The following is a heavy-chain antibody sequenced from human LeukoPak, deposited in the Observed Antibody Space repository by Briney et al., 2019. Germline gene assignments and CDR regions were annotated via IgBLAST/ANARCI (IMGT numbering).Heavy chain of an antibody. V-gene: IGHV1-69*13. CDR2: IIPIFGTA. CDR3: ARDLRSTSCLDV. D-gene: IGHD2-2*01. Sequence: ASVKVSCKASGGTFSSYAISWVRQAPGQGLEWMGGIIPIFGTANYAQKFQGRVTITADESTSTAYMELSSLRSEDTAVYYCARDLRSTSCLDVWDKGTTVTVSS. J-gene: IGHJ6*04. CDR1: GGTFSSYA.